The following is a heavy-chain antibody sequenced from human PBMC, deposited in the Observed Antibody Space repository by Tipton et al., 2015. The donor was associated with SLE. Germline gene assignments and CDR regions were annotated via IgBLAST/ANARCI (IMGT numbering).Heavy chain of an antibody. D-gene: IGHD3-10*01. CDR2: INPKSGVT. V-gene: IGHV1-2*06. CDR1: GYTFTAYP. Sequence: QVQLVQSGAEVKKPGASVEVSCEASGYTFTAYPLNWVRQAPGQGLEWMARINPKSGVTNYVQKFRGRVTVTRDTSINTVYMELTRLRSDDTAVYYCAKEWGVSPDAFDIWGQGTTLIVSS. J-gene: IGHJ3*02. CDR3: AKEWGVSPDAFDI.